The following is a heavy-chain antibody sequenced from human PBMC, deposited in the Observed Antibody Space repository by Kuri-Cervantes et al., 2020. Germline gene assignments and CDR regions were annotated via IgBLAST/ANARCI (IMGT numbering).Heavy chain of an antibody. V-gene: IGHV1-45*02. CDR3: ARAYPRAYYDSSGYYYGY. CDR2: ITPFNGNT. Sequence: SVKVSCKASGYTFTDYYMNWVRQAPGQGLEWMGWITPFNGNTNYAQKFQDRVTITRDRSMSTAYMELSSLRSEDTAVYYCARAYPRAYYDSSGYYYGYWGQGTLVTVSS. D-gene: IGHD3-22*01. J-gene: IGHJ4*02. CDR1: GYTFTDYY.